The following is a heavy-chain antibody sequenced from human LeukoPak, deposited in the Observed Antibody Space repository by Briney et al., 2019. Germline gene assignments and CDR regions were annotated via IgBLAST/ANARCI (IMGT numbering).Heavy chain of an antibody. V-gene: IGHV3-21*01. J-gene: IGHJ4*02. Sequence: GGSLRLSCAASGFTFSSYTMNWVRQAPGKGLEWVSSISSSSSYIYYADSVKGRFSISRDNAKRSLYLQMNILRAEDTAVYYCARNGIVGAGYYFDYWGQGTLVTVSS. CDR2: ISSSSSYI. CDR1: GFTFSSYT. D-gene: IGHD1-26*01. CDR3: ARNGIVGAGYYFDY.